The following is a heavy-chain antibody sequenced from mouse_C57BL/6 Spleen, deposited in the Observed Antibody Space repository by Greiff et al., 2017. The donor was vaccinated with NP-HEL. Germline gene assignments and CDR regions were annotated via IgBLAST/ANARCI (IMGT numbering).Heavy chain of an antibody. J-gene: IGHJ2*01. CDR2: IDPSDSET. CDR3: ARWGSSSQDFDY. V-gene: IGHV1-52*01. Sequence: VQLQQPGAELVRPGSSVKLSCKASGYTFTSYWMHWVKQRPIQGLEWIGNIDPSDSETHYNQKFKDKATLTVDKSSSTSYMQLSSLTSEDSAVYYCARWGSSSQDFDYWGQGTTLTVSS. CDR1: GYTFTSYW. D-gene: IGHD1-1*01.